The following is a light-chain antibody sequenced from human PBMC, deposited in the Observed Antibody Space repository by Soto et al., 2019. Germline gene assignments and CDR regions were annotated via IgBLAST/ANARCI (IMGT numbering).Light chain of an antibody. J-gene: IGKJ4*02. Sequence: EIVLTQSPGTLSLSPGERATLSCRASQSVTSNYLAWYQQKPGQAPRLLIYGASSRATGIPDRFSGSGSGTEFTLTISGLEPEDFAVYYCQQYGSSPLTFGGGTKVDI. CDR2: GAS. CDR1: QSVTSNY. CDR3: QQYGSSPLT. V-gene: IGKV3-20*01.